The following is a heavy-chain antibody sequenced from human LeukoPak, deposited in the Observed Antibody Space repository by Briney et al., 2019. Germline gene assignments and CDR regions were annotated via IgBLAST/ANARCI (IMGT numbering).Heavy chain of an antibody. CDR2: INPSGGST. CDR3: ARDAYYYYDSSGYYQYYFVY. V-gene: IGHV1-46*01. D-gene: IGHD3-22*01. J-gene: IGHJ4*02. Sequence: ASVKVSCKASGYTFTSYYMHWVRQAPGQGLEWMGIINPSGGSTSYAQKFQGRVTMTRDTSTSTVYMELSSLRSEDTAVYYCARDAYYYYDSSGYYQYYFVYWGQGTLVTVSS. CDR1: GYTFTSYY.